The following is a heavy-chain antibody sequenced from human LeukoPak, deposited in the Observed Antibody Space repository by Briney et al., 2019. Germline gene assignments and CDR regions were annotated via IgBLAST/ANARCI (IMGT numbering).Heavy chain of an antibody. J-gene: IGHJ4*02. V-gene: IGHV3-23*01. D-gene: IGHD2-15*01. Sequence: GGSLRLSCAASGFSFSSYAMSWVRQAPGKGLEWVSLISASGSTYYADSVKGRFTISRDNTKNTLSLQMNSLRAEDAAVYYCAKRGEGYCSGSSCHNPPNIDYWGQGTLVIVSS. CDR2: ISASGST. CDR3: AKRGEGYCSGSSCHNPPNIDY. CDR1: GFSFSSYA.